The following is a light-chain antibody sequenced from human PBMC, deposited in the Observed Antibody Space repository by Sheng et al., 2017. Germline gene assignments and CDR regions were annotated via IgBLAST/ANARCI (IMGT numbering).Light chain of an antibody. CDR3: QQYGSSPLT. CDR2: WAS. V-gene: IGKV4-1*01. J-gene: IGKJ4*01. CDR1: QSVLYSSNNKNY. Sequence: DIVMTQSPDSLAVSLGERATINCKSSQSVLYSSNNKNYLAWYQQKPGQPPKLLISWASTRESGVPDRFSGSGSGTDFTLTISSLQAEDFAVYYCQQYGSSPLTFGGGTKVEIK.